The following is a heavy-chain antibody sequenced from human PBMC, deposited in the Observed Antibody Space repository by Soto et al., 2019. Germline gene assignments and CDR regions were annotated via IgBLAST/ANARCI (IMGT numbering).Heavy chain of an antibody. V-gene: IGHV4-30-2*01. CDR1: GGSISSGRYS. CDR2: IYHSGST. J-gene: IGHJ5*02. CDR3: ARAVVAATWWFGP. D-gene: IGHD2-15*01. Sequence: PSETLSLTCAVSGGSISSGRYSLSWIRQPPGKGLEWIGYIYHSGSTYYNPSLMSRVTISVDRSKNQFSLNLSSVTAADTAVYYCARAVVAATWWFGPRGQGTLVTVPS.